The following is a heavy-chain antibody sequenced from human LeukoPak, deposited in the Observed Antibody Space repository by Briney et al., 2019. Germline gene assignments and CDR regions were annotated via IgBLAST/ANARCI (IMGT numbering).Heavy chain of an antibody. Sequence: PSETLSLTCTVSGGSITDHYWSWIRQPPGKGLELTGHIHSTGNTFYKPSLKSRITISLDTSRNQFSLRLSSVTAAVTAVYYCARFSSGCSTASCYLDYWGQGTLVTVSS. CDR1: GGSITDHY. CDR2: IHSTGNT. D-gene: IGHD2-2*01. V-gene: IGHV4-59*11. J-gene: IGHJ4*02. CDR3: ARFSSGCSTASCYLDY.